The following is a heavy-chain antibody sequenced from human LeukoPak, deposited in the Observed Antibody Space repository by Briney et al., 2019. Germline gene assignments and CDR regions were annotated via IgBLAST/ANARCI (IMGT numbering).Heavy chain of an antibody. CDR2: YSGST. Sequence: PSETLSLTCTVSGGSISSYYWSWIRQPPGKGLEWIGYYSGSTNYNPSLKSRVTISEDTSKNQFSLKLSSVTAADTAVYYCARDVSSWLDSWGQGTLVTVSS. CDR1: GGSISSYY. V-gene: IGHV4-59*01. J-gene: IGHJ4*02. CDR3: ARDVSSWLDS. D-gene: IGHD6-13*01.